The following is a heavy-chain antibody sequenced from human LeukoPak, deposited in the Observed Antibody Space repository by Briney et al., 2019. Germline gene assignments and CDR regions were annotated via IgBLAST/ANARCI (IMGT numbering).Heavy chain of an antibody. V-gene: IGHV3-74*03. CDR2: INSDGTSL. J-gene: IGHJ4*02. Sequence: GGSLRLSCAASGFTLNTYWMNWVRQAPGKGLVWVSRINSDGTSLTYADSVKGRFTVSRDNAKNTLYLQMNSLRAEDTAVYYCARDVVGATYFDWGQGTLVTVSS. CDR3: ARDVVGATYFD. CDR1: GFTLNTYW. D-gene: IGHD1-26*01.